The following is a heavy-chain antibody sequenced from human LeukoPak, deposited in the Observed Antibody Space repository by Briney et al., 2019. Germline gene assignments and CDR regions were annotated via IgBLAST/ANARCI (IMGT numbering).Heavy chain of an antibody. J-gene: IGHJ6*02. CDR1: GGSISSSSYY. CDR3: ARATVTTFSSYYYGMDV. D-gene: IGHD4-17*01. V-gene: IGHV4-39*07. Sequence: PSETLSLTCTVSGGSISSSSYYWGWIRQPPGKGLEWIGSIYYSGSTNYNPSLKSRVTISVDTSKNQFSLKLSSVTAADTAVYYCARATVTTFSSYYYGMDVWGQGTTATVSS. CDR2: IYYSGST.